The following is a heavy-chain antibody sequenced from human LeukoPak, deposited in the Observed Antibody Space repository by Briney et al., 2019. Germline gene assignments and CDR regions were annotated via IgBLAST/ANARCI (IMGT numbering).Heavy chain of an antibody. CDR3: ARIEDYGGNSVNY. J-gene: IGHJ4*02. CDR1: GGSISSYY. Sequence: SETLSLTCTVSGGSISSYYWSWIRQPPGRGLEWIGYIYYSGSTNYNPSLKGRVTISVDTSKNQFSLKLSSVTAADTAVYYCARIEDYGGNSVNYWGQGTLVTVSS. D-gene: IGHD4-23*01. CDR2: IYYSGST. V-gene: IGHV4-59*01.